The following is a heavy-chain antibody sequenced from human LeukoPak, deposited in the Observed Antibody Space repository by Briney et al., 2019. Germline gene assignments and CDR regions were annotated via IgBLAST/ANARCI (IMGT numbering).Heavy chain of an antibody. CDR1: GGSISSGSYF. CDR2: IYTSGST. V-gene: IGHV4-61*02. CDR3: ARVGAVAEFDY. J-gene: IGHJ4*02. D-gene: IGHD6-19*01. Sequence: SQTLSLSCTVSGGSISSGSYFWSWIRQPAGKGLEWIGRIYTSGSTNYNPSLKSRVIMSVDTSKNQLSLKLSSVTAADTAVYYCARVGAVAEFDYWGQGTLVTVSS.